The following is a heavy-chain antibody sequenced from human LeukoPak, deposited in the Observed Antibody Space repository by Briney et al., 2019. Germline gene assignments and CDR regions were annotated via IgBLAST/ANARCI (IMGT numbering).Heavy chain of an antibody. CDR3: ARDADYGDYLDAFDI. CDR2: IYYSGST. Sequence: SSETLSLTCTVSGGSISSYYWSWIRQPPGKGLEWIGYIYYSGSTNYNPSLKSRVTISVDTPKNQFSLKLSSVTAADTAVYYCARDADYGDYLDAFDIWGQGTMVTVSS. J-gene: IGHJ3*02. CDR1: GGSISSYY. D-gene: IGHD4-17*01. V-gene: IGHV4-59*01.